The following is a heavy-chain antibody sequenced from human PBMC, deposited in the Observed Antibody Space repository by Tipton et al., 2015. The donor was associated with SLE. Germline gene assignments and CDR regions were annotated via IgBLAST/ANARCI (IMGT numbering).Heavy chain of an antibody. V-gene: IGHV3-11*04. Sequence: SLRLSCAASGFPFGDYYLSWIRQAPGKGLEWGSYISNTGCTMSYADPVKGRFTISRDNAKKSLYLQMNSLRAEDTAVYHCATIPNYKYDGSGATDVWGKGTTVTVSS. D-gene: IGHD3-22*01. CDR3: ATIPNYKYDGSGATDV. CDR2: ISNTGCTM. CDR1: GFPFGDYY. J-gene: IGHJ6*03.